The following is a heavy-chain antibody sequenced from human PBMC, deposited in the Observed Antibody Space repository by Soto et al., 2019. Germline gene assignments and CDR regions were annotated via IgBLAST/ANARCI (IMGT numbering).Heavy chain of an antibody. CDR1: GFTFDTYW. V-gene: IGHV3-74*01. CDR3: TNAVDY. Sequence: EVQLVESGGGLVQPGGSVRLSCVASGFTFDTYWMHWVRQAPGKGLEWVARVHTDGSNPTYGDSVKGRFTVSRDNAKSTLFLQMDSLRAEDTAFYYCTNAVDYWGQGTLVTVSS. J-gene: IGHJ4*02. CDR2: VHTDGSNP.